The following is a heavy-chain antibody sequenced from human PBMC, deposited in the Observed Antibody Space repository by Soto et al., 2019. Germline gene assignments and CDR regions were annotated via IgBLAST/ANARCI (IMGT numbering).Heavy chain of an antibody. CDR2: ISGGAGTT. Sequence: EVQLLESGGGLVQPGESLRLSCAASGLTFRNSGMSWVRQAPGKGLEWVSAISGGAGTTDYAESVKGRFTISRDNSKKTLYLQMNSLRVEDTAVYYCASLGWIVPPFDSWGQGTLVIVSS. V-gene: IGHV3-23*01. D-gene: IGHD6-6*01. CDR1: GLTFRNSG. J-gene: IGHJ4*02. CDR3: ASLGWIVPPFDS.